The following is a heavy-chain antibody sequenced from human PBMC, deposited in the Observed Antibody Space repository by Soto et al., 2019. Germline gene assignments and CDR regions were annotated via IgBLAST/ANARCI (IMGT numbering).Heavy chain of an antibody. J-gene: IGHJ4*02. V-gene: IGHV3-30*18. D-gene: IGHD3-22*01. CDR2: ISYDGSNK. Sequence: PGGSLRLSCAASGFTLSSYGMHWVRQAPGKGLEWVAVISYDGSNKYYADSVKGRFTISRDNSKNTLYLQMNSLRAEDTAVYYCAKDHAIVVENIDYWGQGTLVTVSS. CDR3: AKDHAIVVENIDY. CDR1: GFTLSSYG.